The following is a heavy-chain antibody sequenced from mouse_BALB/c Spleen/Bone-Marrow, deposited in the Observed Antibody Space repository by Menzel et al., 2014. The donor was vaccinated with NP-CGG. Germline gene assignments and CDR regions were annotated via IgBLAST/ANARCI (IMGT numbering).Heavy chain of an antibody. V-gene: IGHV1-87*01. CDR3: ARWGNSYAMDY. Sequence: VQLQESGAELARPGASVKLSCKASGYTFTSYWTQWVKPRPGQGLEWIGAIYPGDGDTRYTQKFKGKATLTADKSSSTAYMQLSSLASEDSAVYYCARWGNSYAMDYWGQGTSVTASS. D-gene: IGHD2-1*01. J-gene: IGHJ4*01. CDR2: IYPGDGDT. CDR1: GYTFTSYW.